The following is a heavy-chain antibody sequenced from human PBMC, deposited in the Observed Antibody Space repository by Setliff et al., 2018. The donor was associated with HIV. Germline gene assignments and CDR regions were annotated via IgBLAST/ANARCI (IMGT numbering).Heavy chain of an antibody. CDR3: ARGRDYTGSWFRPFYLDF. Sequence: SETLSLTCAVYGGSFSGYFWTWIRQPPQKRLEWIGEINHSGSTAYNLALESRVSMSIDTSKNQFSLKLTSVTAADTAIYYCARGRDYTGSWFRPFYLDFWGHGNLVTSP. D-gene: IGHD3-3*01. V-gene: IGHV4-34*01. CDR2: INHSGST. J-gene: IGHJ4*01. CDR1: GGSFSGYF.